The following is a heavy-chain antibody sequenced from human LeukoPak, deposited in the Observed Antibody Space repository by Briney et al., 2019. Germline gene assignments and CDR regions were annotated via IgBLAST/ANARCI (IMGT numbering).Heavy chain of an antibody. CDR1: GGSISSGGYY. CDR2: IYYSGST. J-gene: IGHJ5*02. CDR3: ARDRSSWYAAGAPYNWFDP. V-gene: IGHV4-31*03. D-gene: IGHD6-13*01. Sequence: PSETLSLTCTVSGGSISSGGYYWSWIRQHPGKGLEWIGYIYYSGSTYYNPSLKSRVTISVDTSKNQFSLKLSSVTAADTAVYYCARDRSSWYAAGAPYNWFDPWGQETLVTVSS.